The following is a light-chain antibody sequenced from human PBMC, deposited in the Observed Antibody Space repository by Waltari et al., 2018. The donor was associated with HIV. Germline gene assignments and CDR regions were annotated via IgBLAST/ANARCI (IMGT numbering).Light chain of an antibody. CDR3: SSFTTSNTVV. Sequence: QSALTQPASVSGSPGQSITISCSGTSSDISTYDFVSWYQKHPDKAPKLLIYDVDTRPSGVSRRFSGSKSGDTASLTISTLQADDEADYFCSSFTTSNTVVFGGGTKVSVL. CDR2: DVD. J-gene: IGLJ2*01. CDR1: SSDISTYDF. V-gene: IGLV2-14*03.